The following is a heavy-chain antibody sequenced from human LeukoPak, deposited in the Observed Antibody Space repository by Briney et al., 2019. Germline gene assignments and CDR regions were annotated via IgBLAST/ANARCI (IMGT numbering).Heavy chain of an antibody. CDR2: INPNSGGT. D-gene: IGHD3/OR15-3a*01. J-gene: IGHJ4*02. V-gene: IGHV1-2*02. CDR3: ARSSGLAWRHRNDY. Sequence: WASVKVSCKASGYTFTGYYMHWVRQAPGQGLEWMGWINPNSGGTNYAQKFQGRVTMTRDTSISTAYIELSRLRSDDTAVYYCARSSGLAWRHRNDYWGQGTLVTVSS. CDR1: GYTFTGYY.